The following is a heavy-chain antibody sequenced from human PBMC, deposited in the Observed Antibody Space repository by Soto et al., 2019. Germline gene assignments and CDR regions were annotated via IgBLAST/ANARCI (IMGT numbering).Heavy chain of an antibody. Sequence: PGGSLRLSCAASGFTFSSYGMHWVRQAPGKGLEWVAVISYDGSNKYYADSVKGRFTISRDNSKNTLYLQMNSLRAEDTAVYYCAKDSAHIVVVTAPTAPDYWGQGTLVTVSS. CDR1: GFTFSSYG. D-gene: IGHD2-21*02. J-gene: IGHJ4*02. CDR2: ISYDGSNK. V-gene: IGHV3-30*18. CDR3: AKDSAHIVVVTAPTAPDY.